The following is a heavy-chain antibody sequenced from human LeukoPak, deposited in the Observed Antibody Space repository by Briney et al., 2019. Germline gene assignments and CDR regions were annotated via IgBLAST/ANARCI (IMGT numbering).Heavy chain of an antibody. D-gene: IGHD2-2*01. CDR1: GFTFSAYS. Sequence: GGSLRLSCAVSGFTFSAYSMNWVRQAPGKGLEWISSISDDRSHIYYADSVKGRFAISRDNAKNSLYLQMNSLRAEDTAVYYCARDSYWIVVVPAAMGFDYWGQGTLVTVSS. CDR2: ISDDRSHI. J-gene: IGHJ4*02. V-gene: IGHV3-21*01. CDR3: ARDSYWIVVVPAAMGFDY.